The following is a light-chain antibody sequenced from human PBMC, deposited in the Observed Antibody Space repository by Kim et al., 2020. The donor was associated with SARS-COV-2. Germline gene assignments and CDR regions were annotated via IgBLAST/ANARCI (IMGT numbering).Light chain of an antibody. CDR3: QQYGSSLYT. CDR2: GAS. V-gene: IGKV3-20*01. CDR1: QSVSSSY. J-gene: IGKJ2*01. Sequence: LSPGERATLSCRASQSVSSSYLAWYQQKPGQAPRLLIYGASSRATGIPDRFSGTGSGTDFTLTISRLEPEDFAVYYCQQYGSSLYTFGQGTKLEI.